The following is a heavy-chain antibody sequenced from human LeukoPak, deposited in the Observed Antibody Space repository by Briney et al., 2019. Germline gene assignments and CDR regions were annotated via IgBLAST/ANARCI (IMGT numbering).Heavy chain of an antibody. V-gene: IGHV1-24*01. J-gene: IGHJ6*02. D-gene: IGHD2-15*01. CDR3: ATVCRDEGGSCYSTYYYYYGMDV. Sequence: ASVKVSCKVSGYTLTELSMHWVRQAPGKGLEWMGGFDPEDGETIYAQKFQGRVTMTEDTSTDTAYMELSSLRSEDTAVYYCATVCRDEGGSCYSTYYYYYGMDVWGQGTTVTVSS. CDR2: FDPEDGET. CDR1: GYTLTELS.